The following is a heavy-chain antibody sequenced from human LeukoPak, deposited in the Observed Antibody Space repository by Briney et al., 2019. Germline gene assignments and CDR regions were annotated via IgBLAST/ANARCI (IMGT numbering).Heavy chain of an antibody. D-gene: IGHD3-22*01. J-gene: IGHJ4*02. CDR3: ARRLSGYYWTFDY. V-gene: IGHV1-18*01. Sequence: ASVKVSCKASGYTFTTYTINWVRQAPGQGLEWMGWISAYNGNTNYAQKLQGRVTMTTDTSTSTAYMELRSLRSDDTAIYYCARRLSGYYWTFDYWGQGTLVTVSS. CDR2: ISAYNGNT. CDR1: GYTFTTYT.